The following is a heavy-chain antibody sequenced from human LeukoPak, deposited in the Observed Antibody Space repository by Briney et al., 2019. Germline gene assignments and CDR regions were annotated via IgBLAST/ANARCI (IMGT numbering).Heavy chain of an antibody. CDR3: ARASYSSGCDY. V-gene: IGHV3-48*03. CDR2: ISSSGSTI. J-gene: IGHJ4*02. CDR1: GFTFSSYE. D-gene: IGHD6-19*01. Sequence: PGGSLTLSCAASGFTFSSYEMNWVRQAPGKGLEWVSYISSSGSTIYYADSVKGRFTISRDNAKNSLYLQMNSLRAEDTAVHYCARASYSSGCDYWGQGTLVTVSS.